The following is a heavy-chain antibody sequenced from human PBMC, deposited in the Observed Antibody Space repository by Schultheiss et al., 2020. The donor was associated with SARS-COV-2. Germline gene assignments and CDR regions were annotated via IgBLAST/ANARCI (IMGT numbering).Heavy chain of an antibody. V-gene: IGHV3-30*18. CDR1: GFTFSSYW. Sequence: GESLKISCAASGFTFSSYWMHWVRQAPGKGLEWVAVISYDGSNKYYADSVKGRFTISRDNSKNTLYLQMNSLRAEDTAVYYCAKATTETDYWGQGTLVTVSS. D-gene: IGHD4-17*01. J-gene: IGHJ4*02. CDR3: AKATTETDY. CDR2: ISYDGSNK.